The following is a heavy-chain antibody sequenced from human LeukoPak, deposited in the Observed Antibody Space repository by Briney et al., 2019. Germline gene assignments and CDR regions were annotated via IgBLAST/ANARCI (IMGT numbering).Heavy chain of an antibody. CDR3: ARALCREGSLCYFDY. D-gene: IGHD5-24*01. CDR1: GYTFTNFV. CDR2: LNAGNGDT. Sequence: ASVTVSCTASGYTFTNFVIHWVRQAPGQRLEWMGWLNAGNGDTEYSQSFQGRVTITRDTSATTAYMELSSLRSEDTAVYYCARALCREGSLCYFDYWGQGTLVTVSS. V-gene: IGHV1-3*01. J-gene: IGHJ4*02.